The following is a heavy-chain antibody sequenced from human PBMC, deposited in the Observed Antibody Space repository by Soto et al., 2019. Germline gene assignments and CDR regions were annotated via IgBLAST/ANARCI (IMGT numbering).Heavy chain of an antibody. CDR3: AKDLATTTWGYFDP. D-gene: IGHD5-12*01. J-gene: IGHJ5*02. CDR1: GFTFSSYA. V-gene: IGHV3-23*01. CDR2: LTNGKT. Sequence: EVQLLESGGDLVQPGGSLRLSCATSGFTFSSYAMSWVRQAPGKGLEWVSALTNGKTYYADSVKGRFTISRDNSKNTLYLQMNRLRAEDTAEYYCAKDLATTTWGYFDPWGQGTRVTVSS.